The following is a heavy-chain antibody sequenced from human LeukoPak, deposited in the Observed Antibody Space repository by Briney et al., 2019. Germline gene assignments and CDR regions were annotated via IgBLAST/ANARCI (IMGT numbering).Heavy chain of an antibody. CDR1: GGSINNSNYY. J-gene: IGHJ4*02. V-gene: IGHV4-39*07. CDR2: IYYSGST. Sequence: SETLSLTCTVSGGSINNSNYYWGWIRQPPGKGLEWIGNIYYSGSTYYSPSLKSRVTISVDTSKNHFSLKLSSMTAADTAVYFCARERRDGYRRFDYWGQGTLVTVSS. D-gene: IGHD5-24*01. CDR3: ARERRDGYRRFDY.